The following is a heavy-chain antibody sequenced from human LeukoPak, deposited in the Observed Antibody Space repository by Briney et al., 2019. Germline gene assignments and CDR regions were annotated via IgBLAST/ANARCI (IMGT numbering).Heavy chain of an antibody. CDR1: GFTFSNYA. CDR2: ISGSGGST. Sequence: GGSLRLSCAASGFTFSNYAMSWVRQAPGKGLEWASGISGSGGSTYYADSVKGRFTISRDNSKNTLYLQMNSLRAEDTVVYYCGKHDGFYYRYFDYWGQGTLVTVSS. J-gene: IGHJ4*02. D-gene: IGHD5-24*01. CDR3: GKHDGFYYRYFDY. V-gene: IGHV3-23*01.